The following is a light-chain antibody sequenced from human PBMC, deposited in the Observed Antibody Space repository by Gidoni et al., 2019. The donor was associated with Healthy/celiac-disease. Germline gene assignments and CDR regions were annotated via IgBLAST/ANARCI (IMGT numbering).Light chain of an antibody. CDR1: QSISNY. J-gene: IGKJ4*02. V-gene: IGKV1-16*02. Sequence: DIQMPQSPSSLSASVGDRVTIPCRASQSISNYFVWFQQKPGQAPKSLIYAASSLQSGVPSKFSGSGSGTDFTLTISSLQPEDFATYYCQQYNSYPLTFGGGTKVEIK. CDR3: QQYNSYPLT. CDR2: AAS.